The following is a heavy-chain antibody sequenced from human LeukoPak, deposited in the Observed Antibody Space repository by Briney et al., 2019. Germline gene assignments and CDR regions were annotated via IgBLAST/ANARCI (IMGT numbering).Heavy chain of an antibody. V-gene: IGHV3-23*01. CDR1: GFIFSSYA. Sequence: GGSLRLSCAASGFIFSSYAMSWVRQAPGKGLEWVSSISGSGGSTYYADSVKGRFTISRDNSKNTLYLQMNSLRAENTAVYYCAKDRGVRIEYYFDYWGQGTLVTVSS. CDR3: AKDRGVRIEYYFDY. D-gene: IGHD3-10*01. J-gene: IGHJ4*02. CDR2: ISGSGGST.